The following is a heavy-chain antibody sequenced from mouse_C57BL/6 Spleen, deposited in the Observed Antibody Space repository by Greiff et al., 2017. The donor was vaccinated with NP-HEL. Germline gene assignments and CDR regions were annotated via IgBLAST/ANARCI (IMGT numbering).Heavy chain of an antibody. CDR3: AIGWDYGSSHRYFEV. D-gene: IGHD1-1*01. CDR1: GYTFTSYW. J-gene: IGHJ1*03. V-gene: IGHV1-64*01. Sequence: VQLQQSGAELVKPGASVKLSCKASGYTFTSYWMHWVKQRPGQGLEWIGMIHPNSGSTNYNEKFKSKATLTVDKSSSTAYMQLSSLTSEDSAVYYCAIGWDYGSSHRYFEVWGTGTTVTVSS. CDR2: IHPNSGST.